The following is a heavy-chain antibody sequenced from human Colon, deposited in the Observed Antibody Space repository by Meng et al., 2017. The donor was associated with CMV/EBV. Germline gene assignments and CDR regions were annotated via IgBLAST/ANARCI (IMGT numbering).Heavy chain of an antibody. Sequence: GGSLRLSCVASGFTFSNYCMTWLRQAPGKGLELVAYIKEDGSEKYFVGSVKGRFTISRDNAKNSLYLQMNSLRAEDTAVYYCARDPYIKAFDIWGQGTMVTVSS. CDR2: IKEDGSEK. V-gene: IGHV3-7*01. CDR1: GFTFSNYC. J-gene: IGHJ3*02. D-gene: IGHD4-11*01. CDR3: ARDPYIKAFDI.